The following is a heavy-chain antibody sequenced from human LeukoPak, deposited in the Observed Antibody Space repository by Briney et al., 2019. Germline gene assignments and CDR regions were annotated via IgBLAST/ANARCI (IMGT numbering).Heavy chain of an antibody. V-gene: IGHV3-30*03. D-gene: IGHD2-2*01. Sequence: PGRSLRLSCAASGFTFSSYALHWVRHAPGNGLEWVAVISYDGSDKYYADSVKGRFTISRDNSKNTLYLQMNSLRTEDTAVYYCARRFCTTTSCPPGDYWGQGTLVTVSS. CDR1: GFTFSSYA. CDR2: ISYDGSDK. J-gene: IGHJ4*02. CDR3: ARRFCTTTSCPPGDY.